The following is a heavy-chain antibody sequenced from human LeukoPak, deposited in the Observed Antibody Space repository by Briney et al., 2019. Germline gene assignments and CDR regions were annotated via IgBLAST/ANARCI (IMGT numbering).Heavy chain of an antibody. CDR1: GFTFNNYE. Sequence: GGSLRLSCAASGFTFNNYEINWVRQAPGKGLEWVSYISTSGSTIYYADSVKGRFTMSRDNAKKSVYLQMNSLRAEDTAIYYGARAEAGYSYGYADGWGQGTLVTVSS. CDR2: ISTSGSTI. V-gene: IGHV3-48*03. J-gene: IGHJ4*02. D-gene: IGHD5-18*01. CDR3: ARAEAGYSYGYADG.